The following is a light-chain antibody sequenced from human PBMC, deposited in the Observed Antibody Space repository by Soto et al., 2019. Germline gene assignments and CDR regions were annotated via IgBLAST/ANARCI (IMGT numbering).Light chain of an antibody. V-gene: IGLV2-8*01. CDR3: SSYAGSNNFV. CDR1: SSDVGGYNY. Sequence: QSVLTQPPSASGSPGQSVTISCTGTSSDVGGYNYVSWYQQHPGKAPKLMIYEVSKRPSGVPDRCSGSKSGNTASLPGSGLQAEDEADYYCSSYAGSNNFVFGTGTKLTVL. CDR2: EVS. J-gene: IGLJ1*01.